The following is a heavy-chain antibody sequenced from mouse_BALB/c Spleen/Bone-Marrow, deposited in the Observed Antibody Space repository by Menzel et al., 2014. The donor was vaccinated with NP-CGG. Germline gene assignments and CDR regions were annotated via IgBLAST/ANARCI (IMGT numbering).Heavy chain of an antibody. V-gene: IGHV1-69*02. CDR2: IYPSDSYT. D-gene: IGHD2-1*01. CDR1: GYTFTSYW. CDR3: TRREGNYAFAY. Sequence: VQLQQSGAELVRPGASVKLSCKTSGYTFTSYWINWLKQRPGQGLEWIGNIYPSDSYTNYNQKFKDKATLTVDKSSSTAYMQLSSPTSEDSAVYYCTRREGNYAFAYWGQGTLVTVSA. J-gene: IGHJ3*01.